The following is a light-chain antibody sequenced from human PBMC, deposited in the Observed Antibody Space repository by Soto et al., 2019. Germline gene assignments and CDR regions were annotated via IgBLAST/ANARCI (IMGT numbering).Light chain of an antibody. CDR1: QSLLHSNGYNY. V-gene: IGKV2-28*01. CDR3: MQALQTPMYT. CDR2: LGS. Sequence: DIVMTQSPLSLPVTPGEPASISCRSSQSLLHSNGYNYLDGYLQKPWQSPQLLIYLGSNRASGVPDRFSGSGSGTDFTLKISRVEAEDVGVYYCMQALQTPMYTFGQGTKLEIK. J-gene: IGKJ2*01.